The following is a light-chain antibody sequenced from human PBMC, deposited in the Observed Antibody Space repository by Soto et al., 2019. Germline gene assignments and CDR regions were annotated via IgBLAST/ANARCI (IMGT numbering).Light chain of an antibody. CDR2: DAS. Sequence: DIQMTQSPSTLSASVGDRVTITCRASQSVTNWLAWYQQKPGKAPNLLIYDASRLQSGIPSRFSGSGSGTEFTLTNSSLQPDDFATYYCQQYTTYPYTVGQGTKIEIK. CDR3: QQYTTYPYT. V-gene: IGKV1-5*01. J-gene: IGKJ2*01. CDR1: QSVTNW.